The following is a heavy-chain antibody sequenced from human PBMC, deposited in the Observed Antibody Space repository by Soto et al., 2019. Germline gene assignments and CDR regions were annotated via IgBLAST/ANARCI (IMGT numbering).Heavy chain of an antibody. CDR1: GYTFTGYY. J-gene: IGHJ4*02. CDR3: ARDVYLWEQLGDY. CDR2: INPNSGGA. Sequence: ASVKVSCKASGYTFTGYYMHGVRQAPGQGLEWMGWINPNSGGANYAQKFQGRVTMTRDTSISTAYMELSRLRSDDTAVYYCARDVYLWEQLGDYWGQGTLVTVSS. D-gene: IGHD3-16*01. V-gene: IGHV1-2*02.